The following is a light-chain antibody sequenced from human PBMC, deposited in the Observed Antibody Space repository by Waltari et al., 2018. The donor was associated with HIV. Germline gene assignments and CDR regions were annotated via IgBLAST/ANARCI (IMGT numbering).Light chain of an antibody. J-gene: IGLJ2*01. CDR2: EVK. V-gene: IGLV2-14*02. Sequence: QSALTQPASVSGSPGQSITISCTGTSSDVGSYNLVSWYQHYPGKAPKLILYEVKNRPSGVSSRFSGSKSGNTASLTISGLQPEDEAHYYCSSYTSSSTLDVIFGGGTKLTVL. CDR3: SSYTSSSTLDVI. CDR1: SSDVGSYNL.